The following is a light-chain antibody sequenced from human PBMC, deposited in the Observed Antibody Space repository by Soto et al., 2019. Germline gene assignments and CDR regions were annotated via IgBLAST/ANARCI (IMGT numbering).Light chain of an antibody. CDR3: QQYGSSPLIS. CDR1: QSVSSSY. CDR2: GVS. J-gene: IGKJ3*01. Sequence: IVLTQSPGTLSLSPGERATLSCRASQSVSSSYLAWYQQKPGQAPKLLMYGVSNRATGIPDRFSGSGSGTDFTLTISRLEPEDFAVYYCQQYGSSPLISFGPGTKVDIK. V-gene: IGKV3-20*01.